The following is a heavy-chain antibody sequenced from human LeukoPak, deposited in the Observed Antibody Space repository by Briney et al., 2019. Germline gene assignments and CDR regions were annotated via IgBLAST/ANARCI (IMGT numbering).Heavy chain of an antibody. CDR2: IYYSGST. D-gene: IGHD3-22*01. CDR3: AVTYYYDSPGYSHFDY. V-gene: IGHV4-39*01. CDR1: GDSISSTTYY. J-gene: IGHJ4*02. Sequence: SETLSLTCIVSGDSISSTTYYWGWIRQSPGKGLEWIASIYYSGSTYYNPSLQSRVTISVDTSNNQFSLKLSSVTAADTAVYYCAVTYYYDSPGYSHFDYWGQGILVTVSS.